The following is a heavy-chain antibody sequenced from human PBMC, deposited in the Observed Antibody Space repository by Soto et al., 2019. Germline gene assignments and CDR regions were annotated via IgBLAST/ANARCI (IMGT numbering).Heavy chain of an antibody. CDR2: IYYSGST. Sequence: SETLSLTCTVSGGSISSYYWSWIRQPPGKGLEWIGCIYYSGSTNYNPSLKSRVTISVDTSKNQFSLKLSSVSAAGTAVYYCARRSGSTSWPTWFDPWGQGTLLTVSS. CDR3: ARRSGSTSWPTWFDP. CDR1: GGSISSYY. D-gene: IGHD2-15*01. V-gene: IGHV4-59*08. J-gene: IGHJ5*02.